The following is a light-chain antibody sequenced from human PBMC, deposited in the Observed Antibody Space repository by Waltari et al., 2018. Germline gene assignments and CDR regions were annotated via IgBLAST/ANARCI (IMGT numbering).Light chain of an antibody. CDR3: SSYTVSNTVV. J-gene: IGLJ2*01. CDR2: DVT. V-gene: IGLV2-14*03. Sequence: QSALTQPASVSGSPGQSITISCIGTRSDVAYYNYVSWYAQQPGKAPKLIIDDVTQRPSWGSKRFSGTKSGNTASLTIAGLQGEDEADYYCSSYTVSNTVVFGGGTKVTVL. CDR1: RSDVAYYNY.